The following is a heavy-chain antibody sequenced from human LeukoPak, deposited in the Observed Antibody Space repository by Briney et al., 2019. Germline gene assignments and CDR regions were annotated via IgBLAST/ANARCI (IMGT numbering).Heavy chain of an antibody. Sequence: SETLSLTCTVSGGSISSYYWSWIRQPPGKGLEWIGYIYYSGSTNYNPSLKSRVTISVDTSKNQFSLKLSSVTAADTAVYYCARGRWVVAPFDIWGQGTMVTVSS. J-gene: IGHJ3*02. V-gene: IGHV4-59*01. CDR1: GGSISSYY. CDR2: IYYSGST. CDR3: ARGRWVVAPFDI. D-gene: IGHD2-2*01.